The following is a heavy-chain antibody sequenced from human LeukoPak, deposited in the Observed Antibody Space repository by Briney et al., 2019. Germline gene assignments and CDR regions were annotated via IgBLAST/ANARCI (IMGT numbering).Heavy chain of an antibody. CDR2: INHDGSEE. V-gene: IGHV3-7*03. CDR3: ASGQQLGY. Sequence: GFLRLSCAASGFIFSTYWMSWVRQAPGKGLEWVANINHDGSEEFYVDSVKGRFTISRDNAKKSLYLQMNSLRAEDTAVYYCASGQQLGYWGQGTLVTVSS. CDR1: GFIFSTYW. D-gene: IGHD6-13*01. J-gene: IGHJ4*02.